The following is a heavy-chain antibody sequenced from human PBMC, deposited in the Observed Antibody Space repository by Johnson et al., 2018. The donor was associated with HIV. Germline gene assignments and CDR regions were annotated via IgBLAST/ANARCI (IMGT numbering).Heavy chain of an antibody. Sequence: VQLVESGGGLVQPGGSLRLSCAASGFTFSNFWMSWVRQAPGKGLEWVANIKQDGSEKYYLASVKGRFTISRDNAKNPLYLQMNSLRAEDTAVYYCKISSSTGFEFWGQGTMVTVSS. J-gene: IGHJ3*01. D-gene: IGHD6-6*01. CDR1: GFTFSNFW. CDR3: KISSSTGFEF. CDR2: IKQDGSEK. V-gene: IGHV3-7*05.